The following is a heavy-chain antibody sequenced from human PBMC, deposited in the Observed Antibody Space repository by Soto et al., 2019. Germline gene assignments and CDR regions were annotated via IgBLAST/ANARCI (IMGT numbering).Heavy chain of an antibody. D-gene: IGHD3-10*01. J-gene: IGHJ4*02. Sequence: SETLSLTCAVYGGSFSGYYWSWIRQPPGKGLEWIGEINHSGSTNYNPSLKSRVTISVDTSKNQFSLKLSSVTAAATAVYYCARLTYYYGSGSPYYFDYWGQGTLVTVSS. V-gene: IGHV4-34*01. CDR2: INHSGST. CDR3: ARLTYYYGSGSPYYFDY. CDR1: GGSFSGYY.